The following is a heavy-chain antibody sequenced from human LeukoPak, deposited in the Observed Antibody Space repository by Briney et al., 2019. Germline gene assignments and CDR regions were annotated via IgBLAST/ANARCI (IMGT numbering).Heavy chain of an antibody. D-gene: IGHD6-19*01. CDR3: ARDESMAVAGRGIDY. CDR1: GFTFSSYS. J-gene: IGHJ4*02. V-gene: IGHV3-21*01. CDR2: ISSSSSYI. Sequence: GGSLRLSCAASGFTFSSYSMNWVRQAPGKGLEWVSSISSSSSYIYYADSVKGRFTISRDNAKNSLYLQMNSLRAEDTAVYYCARDESMAVAGRGIDYWGQGTLVTVSS.